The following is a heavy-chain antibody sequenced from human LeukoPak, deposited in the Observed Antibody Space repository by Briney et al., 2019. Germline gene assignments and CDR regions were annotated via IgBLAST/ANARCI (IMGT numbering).Heavy chain of an antibody. D-gene: IGHD5-24*01. CDR1: GFTFSSYA. CDR2: ISYDGSNK. J-gene: IGHJ4*02. CDR3: SRGGRGKRDSYTNAGGPSDY. Sequence: GGSLRLSCAASGFTFSSYAMHWVRQAPGKGLEWVAVISYDGSNKYYADSVKGRFTISRDNSKNTLYLQMNSLRAEDTAVYYCSRGGRGKRDSYTNAGGPSDYWGQGTLVTVSS. V-gene: IGHV3-30*04.